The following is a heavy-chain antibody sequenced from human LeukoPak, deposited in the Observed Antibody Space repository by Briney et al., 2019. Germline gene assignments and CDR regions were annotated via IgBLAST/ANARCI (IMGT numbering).Heavy chain of an antibody. Sequence: GGSLRLSCASSGFTFSNYWMSWVRQAPGKGLEWVANRKEDGSEKDYVDSVKGRFTVSRDNAKNSLYLQMQSLRAEDTAIYYCARDWGAAGLWDYWGQGTMVTVSS. CDR1: GFTFSNYW. V-gene: IGHV3-7*05. J-gene: IGHJ4*02. CDR2: RKEDGSEK. CDR3: ARDWGAAGLWDY. D-gene: IGHD6-13*01.